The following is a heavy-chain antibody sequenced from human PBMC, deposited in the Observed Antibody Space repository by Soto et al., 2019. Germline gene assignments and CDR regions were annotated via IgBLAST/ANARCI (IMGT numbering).Heavy chain of an antibody. Sequence: QVQLQQWGAGLLKPSETLSLTCAVYGGSFSGYYWSWIRQPPGKGLEWIGESNHVGSTNYNPSLRSRVTISVDPSKNQFSRRLTSVTAADTAVYYCARVLIAGVTTDWGQGTLVIVSS. CDR2: SNHVGST. CDR3: ARVLIAGVTTD. D-gene: IGHD5-18*01. J-gene: IGHJ4*02. CDR1: GGSFSGYY. V-gene: IGHV4-34*01.